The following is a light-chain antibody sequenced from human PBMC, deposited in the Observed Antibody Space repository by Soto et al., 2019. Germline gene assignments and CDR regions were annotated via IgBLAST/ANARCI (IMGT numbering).Light chain of an antibody. V-gene: IGKV3-20*01. Sequence: EIVLTQSPGTLSLSPGERATLSCRASQSVSSSYLAWYQRKPGQAPRLLIYGASSRATGIPDRFSGSGSGTDFTLTISRLEPEDFAVYYCQQYGSSPFGQGTKVEIK. CDR2: GAS. CDR1: QSVSSSY. CDR3: QQYGSSP. J-gene: IGKJ1*01.